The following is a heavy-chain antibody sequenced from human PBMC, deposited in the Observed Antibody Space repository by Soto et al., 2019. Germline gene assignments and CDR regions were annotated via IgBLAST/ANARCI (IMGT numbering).Heavy chain of an antibody. CDR1: GYTFTSYG. J-gene: IGHJ6*02. Sequence: ASVKVSCKASGYTFTSYGISWVRQAPGQGLEWMGWISAYNGNTNYAQKLQGRVTMTTDTSTSTAYMELRSLRSDDTAVYYCARDGAYCGGDCPQKGGAYHSYGMDVWGQGTTVTVSS. D-gene: IGHD2-21*02. CDR3: ARDGAYCGGDCPQKGGAYHSYGMDV. V-gene: IGHV1-18*01. CDR2: ISAYNGNT.